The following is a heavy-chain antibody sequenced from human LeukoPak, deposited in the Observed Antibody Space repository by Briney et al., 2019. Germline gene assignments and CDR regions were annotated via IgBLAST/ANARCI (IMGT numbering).Heavy chain of an antibody. V-gene: IGHV3-48*03. J-gene: IGHJ4*01. D-gene: IGHD5-12*01. CDR3: ARESYDSHAFYD. CDR2: ISSSGSTI. Sequence: GGSLRLSCAASGFTFSSYEMNWVRQAPGKGRELVSYISSSGSTIYYADYVKGRFTIYSDNAKNSLYLQMNSPRAEDTSVYYCARESYDSHAFYDWGHGTLVTV. CDR1: GFTFSSYE.